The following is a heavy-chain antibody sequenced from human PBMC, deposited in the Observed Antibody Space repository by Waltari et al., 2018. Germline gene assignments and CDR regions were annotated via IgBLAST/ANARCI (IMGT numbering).Heavy chain of an antibody. CDR2: ISGSGGST. J-gene: IGHJ4*02. CDR3: AKDREFDYYGSGSYSDY. CDR1: GFTFSRYA. D-gene: IGHD3-10*01. V-gene: IGHV3-23*01. Sequence: EVQLLESGGGLVQPGGSLRLSCVASGFTFSRYAMRWVRQAPGKGLEWVSAISGSGGSTYYADSVKGRFTISRDNSKNTLYLQMNSLRAEDTAVYYCAKDREFDYYGSGSYSDYWGQGTPVTVSS.